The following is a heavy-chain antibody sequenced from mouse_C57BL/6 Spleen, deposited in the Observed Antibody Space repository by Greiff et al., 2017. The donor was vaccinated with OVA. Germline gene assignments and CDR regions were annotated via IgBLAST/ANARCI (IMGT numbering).Heavy chain of an antibody. CDR3: ARYYGYYFDY. V-gene: IGHV1-82*01. D-gene: IGHD2-2*01. CDR1: GYAFSSSW. CDR2: IYPGDGDT. Sequence: QVQLQQSGPELVQPGASVKISCTASGYAFSSSWMTWVKQRPGKGLEWIGRIYPGDGDTNYNGKFKGKATLTAEKSSSTAYMQLSSLTSEDSAVYFCARYYGYYFDYWGQGTTLTVSS. J-gene: IGHJ2*01.